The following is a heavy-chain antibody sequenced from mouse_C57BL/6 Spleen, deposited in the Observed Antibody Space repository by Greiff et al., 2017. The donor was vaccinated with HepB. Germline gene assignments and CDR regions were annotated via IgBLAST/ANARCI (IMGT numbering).Heavy chain of an antibody. J-gene: IGHJ2*01. Sequence: EVQLQQSGPELVKPGASVKISCKASGYSFTGYYMNWVKQSPEKSLEWIGEINPSTGGTTYNQKFKAKATLTVDKSSSTAYMQLKSLTSEDSAVYYCARKSEVIYYDYDFDYWGQGTTLTVSS. CDR2: INPSTGGT. D-gene: IGHD2-4*01. CDR3: ARKSEVIYYDYDFDY. V-gene: IGHV1-42*01. CDR1: GYSFTGYY.